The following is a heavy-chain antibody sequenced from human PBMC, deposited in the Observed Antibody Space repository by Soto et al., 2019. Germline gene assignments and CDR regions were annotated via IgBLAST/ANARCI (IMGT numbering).Heavy chain of an antibody. CDR3: ACCAEYSRHDERTGFDS. V-gene: IGHV1-69*01. D-gene: IGHD4-4*01. J-gene: IGHJ5*01. CDR2: IIPISGTA. Sequence: LWWPRQATRQGLEWMGGIIPISGTANYAQKFQGRVTITADESTSTAYMELSSLRSEDTAVYFFACCAEYSRHDERTGFDSWGHGTLVTVSS.